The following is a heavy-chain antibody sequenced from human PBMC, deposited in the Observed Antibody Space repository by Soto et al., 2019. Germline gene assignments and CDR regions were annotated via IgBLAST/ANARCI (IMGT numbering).Heavy chain of an antibody. Sequence: GESLKISCKGSGYSFTSYWIGWVRQMPGKGLEWMGIIYPGDSVTRYSPSFQGQVTISADKSFSTAYLQWSSLKASDTAMYYCAVAARPYYYYYGMDVWGQGTTVTVSS. V-gene: IGHV5-51*01. J-gene: IGHJ6*02. D-gene: IGHD6-6*01. CDR1: GYSFTSYW. CDR3: AVAARPYYYYYGMDV. CDR2: IYPGDSVT.